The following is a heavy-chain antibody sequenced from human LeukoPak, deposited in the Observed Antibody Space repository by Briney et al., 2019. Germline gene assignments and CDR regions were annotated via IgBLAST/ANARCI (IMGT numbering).Heavy chain of an antibody. CDR2: ISGYNGET. Sequence: ASVKASCKASGYTFTSYGISWVRQAPRQGLEWMGWISGYNGETNYAQKFQGRVTMTTDTSTSTAYMELRSLRSDDTAVYYCARDYYCSGGSCSDCFDPWGQGTLVTVSS. CDR1: GYTFTSYG. J-gene: IGHJ5*02. CDR3: ARDYYCSGGSCSDCFDP. D-gene: IGHD2-15*01. V-gene: IGHV1-18*01.